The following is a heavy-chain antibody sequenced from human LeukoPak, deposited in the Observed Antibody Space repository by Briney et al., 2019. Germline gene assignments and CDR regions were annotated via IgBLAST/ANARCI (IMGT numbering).Heavy chain of an antibody. CDR1: GGSISSYY. J-gene: IGHJ5*02. Sequence: KPPETLSLTCTVSGGSISSYYWSWIRQPPGKGLEWIGYIYHSGSTYYNPSLKCRVTISVDRSKNQFSLKLSSVTAADTAVYYCARVEYYYDSSGYSSPANWFDPWGQGTLVTVSS. CDR3: ARVEYYYDSSGYSSPANWFDP. V-gene: IGHV4-59*12. D-gene: IGHD3-22*01. CDR2: IYHSGST.